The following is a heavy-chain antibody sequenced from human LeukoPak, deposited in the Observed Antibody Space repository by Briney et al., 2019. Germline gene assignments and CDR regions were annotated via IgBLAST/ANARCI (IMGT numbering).Heavy chain of an antibody. CDR3: ARGGYPTYYYDSSGYSFDY. D-gene: IGHD3-22*01. Sequence: GGSLRLSCAASGFTFSSYAMHWVRQAPGKGLEWVAVISYDGSNKYCADSVKGRFTISRDNSKNTLYLQMNSLRAEDTAAYYCARGGYPTYYYDSSGYSFDYWGQGTLVTVSS. V-gene: IGHV3-30-3*01. CDR2: ISYDGSNK. J-gene: IGHJ4*02. CDR1: GFTFSSYA.